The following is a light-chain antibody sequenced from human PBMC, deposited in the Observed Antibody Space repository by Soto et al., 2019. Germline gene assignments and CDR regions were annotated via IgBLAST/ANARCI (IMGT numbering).Light chain of an antibody. CDR1: SRDVGGYNY. CDR3: SSYTSSSPF. J-gene: IGLJ1*01. CDR2: DVS. V-gene: IGLV2-14*01. Sequence: QSALTQPASVSGSPGQSITISCTGTSRDVGGYNYVSWYQQHPGKAPKLMIYDVSNRPSGVSNRFSGSKSDNTASLTISGLQAEDEADYYCSSYTSSSPFFGTGTKLTVL.